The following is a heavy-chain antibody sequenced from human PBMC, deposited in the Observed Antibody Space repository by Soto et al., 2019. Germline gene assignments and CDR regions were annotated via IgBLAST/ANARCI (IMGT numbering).Heavy chain of an antibody. Sequence: QLQLQESGPGLVKPSETLSLTCTVSGDSISSSSYHWGWIRQPPGKGLEWIWTIYYSGNTYYNPSLKSRVTISVDTSKNQFALKLSSVTAADTAVYYCARHHTTLYYYYYMDVWGKGTTVTVSS. J-gene: IGHJ6*03. V-gene: IGHV4-39*01. D-gene: IGHD1-1*01. CDR2: IYYSGNT. CDR3: ARHHTTLYYYYYMDV. CDR1: GDSISSSSYH.